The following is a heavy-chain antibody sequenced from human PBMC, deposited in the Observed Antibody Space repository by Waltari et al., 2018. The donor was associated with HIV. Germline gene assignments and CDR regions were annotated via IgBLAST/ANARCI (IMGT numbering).Heavy chain of an antibody. CDR1: GFTLNNYA. Sequence: EVQLLESGGTLVRPGGSLRLSCTVYGFTLNNYALNWVRQAPGKGLEWGGGISGSGDRTDYAGSAKGRFTISRDNSKKTLYLQMRGLRVDDTASYYCAVQDGFFDFWGRGTVVSVAS. J-gene: IGHJ4*02. CDR2: ISGSGDRT. D-gene: IGHD3-3*01. V-gene: IGHV3-23*01. CDR3: AVQDGFFDF.